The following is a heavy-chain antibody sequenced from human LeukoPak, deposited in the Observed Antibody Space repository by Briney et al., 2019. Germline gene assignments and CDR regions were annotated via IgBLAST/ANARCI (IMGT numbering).Heavy chain of an antibody. CDR2: IRSKANSYAT. J-gene: IGHJ4*02. CDR1: GFTFSGSA. Sequence: PGGSLRLSCAASGFTFSGSAMHWVRQASGKGLEWVDRIRSKANSYATAYAALVKGRFTISRDDSRNTAYLQMNSLKTEDTAVYYCTRHDSDYGDYDPFDYWGQGTLVTASS. CDR3: TRHDSDYGDYDPFDY. V-gene: IGHV3-73*01. D-gene: IGHD4-17*01.